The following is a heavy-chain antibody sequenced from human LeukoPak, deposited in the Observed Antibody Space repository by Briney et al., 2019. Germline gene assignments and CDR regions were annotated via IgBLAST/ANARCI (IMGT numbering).Heavy chain of an antibody. Sequence: GGSLRLSCGASGFTFSTYWIHWVRQAPGKGLVWVSQIKFDGSLASYADSVKGRFTISRDNAKNTLYLQMISLGTEDTAVYYCVTGHYDSRMYFDLWGRGTLVTVSS. CDR1: GFTFSTYW. CDR3: VTGHYDSRMYFDL. CDR2: IKFDGSLA. D-gene: IGHD3-16*01. J-gene: IGHJ2*01. V-gene: IGHV3-74*01.